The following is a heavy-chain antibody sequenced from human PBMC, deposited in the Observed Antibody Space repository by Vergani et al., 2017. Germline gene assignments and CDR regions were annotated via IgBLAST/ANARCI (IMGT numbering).Heavy chain of an antibody. CDR2: IFSNDEK. CDR1: GFSLSNARMG. D-gene: IGHD2-2*01. Sequence: QVTLQESGPVLVKPTETLTLTCTVSGFSLSNARMGVSWIRQPPGKALEWLAHIFSNDEKSYSTSLKSRLTISKDTSKSQVVLTMTNMDPVDTATYYCARMRIVVVPAAHNSWFDPWGQGTLVTVSS. CDR3: ARMRIVVVPAAHNSWFDP. V-gene: IGHV2-26*01. J-gene: IGHJ5*02.